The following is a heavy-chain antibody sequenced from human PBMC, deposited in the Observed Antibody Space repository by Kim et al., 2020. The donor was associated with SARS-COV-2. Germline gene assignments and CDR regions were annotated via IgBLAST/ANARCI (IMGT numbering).Heavy chain of an antibody. V-gene: IGHV3-30*18. CDR2: ISYDGSNK. CDR1: GFTFSSYG. Sequence: GGSLRLSCAASGFTFSSYGMHWVRQAPGKGLEWVAVISYDGSNKYYADSVKGRFTISRDNSKNTLYLQMNSLRAEDTAVYYCAKDQKYYDCWICYFSGLVDAENYYYYGMDVWGQGTTVTVSS. CDR3: AKDQKYYDCWICYFSGLVDAENYYYYGMDV. D-gene: IGHD3-3*01. J-gene: IGHJ6*02.